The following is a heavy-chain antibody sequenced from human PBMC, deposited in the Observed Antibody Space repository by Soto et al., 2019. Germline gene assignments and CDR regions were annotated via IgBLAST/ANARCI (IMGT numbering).Heavy chain of an antibody. D-gene: IGHD4-17*01. J-gene: IGHJ4*02. Sequence: QLQLQESGSGLVKPSQTLSLTCAVSGGSISSGGYSWSWIRQPARKGLEWIGYIYHSGSTYYNTSLKSRVTISVDRSKSQFSLKLSSVTAADTAVYYCAIGLVTTLHYWGQGTLVTVSS. CDR3: AIGLVTTLHY. V-gene: IGHV4-30-2*01. CDR1: GGSISSGGYS. CDR2: IYHSGST.